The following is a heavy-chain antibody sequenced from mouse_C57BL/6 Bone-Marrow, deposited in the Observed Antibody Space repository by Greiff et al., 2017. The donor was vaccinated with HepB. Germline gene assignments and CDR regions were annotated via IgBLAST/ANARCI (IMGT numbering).Heavy chain of an antibody. CDR2: ISSGGSYT. J-gene: IGHJ1*03. CDR1: GFTFSSYG. V-gene: IGHV5-6*01. Sequence: EVQVVESGGDLVKPGGSLKLSCAASGFTFSSYGMSWVRQTPDKRLEWVATISSGGSYTYYPDSVKGRFTISRDNAKNTLYLQMSSLKSEDTAMYYCARRTTVPWCFDVWGTGTTVTVSS. CDR3: ARRTTVPWCFDV. D-gene: IGHD1-1*01.